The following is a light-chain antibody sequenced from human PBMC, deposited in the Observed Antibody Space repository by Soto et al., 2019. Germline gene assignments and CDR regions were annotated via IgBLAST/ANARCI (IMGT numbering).Light chain of an antibody. V-gene: IGKV3-20*01. CDR3: KQYSSLQHT. Sequence: LTQSPGTLSLSPGERATLSCRSSQSVSNAFFAWYQQKPGQAPRLLIYGISTRATGIPDRFSGSGSGTEFTLTISTLEPEDFVVYFFKQYSSLQHTFGQGTKADIX. CDR1: QSVSNAF. J-gene: IGKJ2*01. CDR2: GIS.